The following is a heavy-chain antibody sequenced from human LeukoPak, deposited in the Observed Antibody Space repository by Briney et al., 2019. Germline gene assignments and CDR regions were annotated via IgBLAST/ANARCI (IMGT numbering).Heavy chain of an antibody. CDR1: GFTFSSYE. V-gene: IGHV3-48*03. CDR3: VRLLDVDY. Sequence: PGGSLRLSCAASGFTFSSYEMTWVRQAPGKGLEWVSYISGSGFAIYYADSVKGRFTISRDNAKKTVYLQMNSLRAEDTAVYYCVRLLDVDYWGQGTLVTVSS. CDR2: ISGSGFAI. J-gene: IGHJ4*02. D-gene: IGHD3-3*01.